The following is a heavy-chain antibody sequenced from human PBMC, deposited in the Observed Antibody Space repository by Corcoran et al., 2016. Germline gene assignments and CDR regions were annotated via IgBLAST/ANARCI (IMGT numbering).Heavy chain of an antibody. J-gene: IGHJ4*02. CDR2: VHYSGST. CDR3: ARGHFDTRGYSIPLDY. CDR1: GASIPSTY. Sequence: QVQLRESGPELVRPSETLSLTCTVSGASIPSTYWSWIRQPPGKGLEWIGYVHYSGSTNYNPSLVSRVTISVDTSKNQPSLKLTSVTAADTAVYYCARGHFDTRGYSIPLDYWAREPWSPSPQ. V-gene: IGHV4-59*12. D-gene: IGHD3-22*01.